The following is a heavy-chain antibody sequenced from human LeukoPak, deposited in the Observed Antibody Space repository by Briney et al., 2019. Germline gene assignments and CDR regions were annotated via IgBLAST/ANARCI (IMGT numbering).Heavy chain of an antibody. CDR2: IYYSGST. CDR1: GGSISSSSYY. Sequence: SETLPLTCTVSGGSISSSSYYWGWIRQPPGKGLEWIGSIYYSGSTYYNPSLKSRVTIPVDTSKNQFSLKLSSVTATDTAVYYCARPGLLWFGELSPDVWGKGTTVTVSS. V-gene: IGHV4-39*01. CDR3: ARPGLLWFGELSPDV. J-gene: IGHJ6*04. D-gene: IGHD3-10*01.